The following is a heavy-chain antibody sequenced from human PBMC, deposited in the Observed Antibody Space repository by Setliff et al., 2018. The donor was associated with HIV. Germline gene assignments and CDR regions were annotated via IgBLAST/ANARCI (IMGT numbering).Heavy chain of an antibody. D-gene: IGHD6-13*01. CDR2: IVPKLGIT. Sequence: SVKVSCKASGDTFRSYAIGWVRQAPGQGLEWMGRIVPKLGITNYAQKFQTRVTFSADDFRTTAYMEMTTLRSEDTAVYYCARGLSAAGTASLDYWGQGTLVTVSS. CDR3: ARGLSAAGTASLDY. J-gene: IGHJ4*02. V-gene: IGHV1-69*04. CDR1: GDTFRSYA.